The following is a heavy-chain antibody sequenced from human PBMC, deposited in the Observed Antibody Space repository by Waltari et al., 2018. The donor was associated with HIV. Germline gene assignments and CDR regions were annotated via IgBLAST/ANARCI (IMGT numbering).Heavy chain of an antibody. D-gene: IGHD4-4*01. CDR3: ARSSTVTSGRLFDS. CDR2: VFSSGNT. V-gene: IGHV4-59*01. J-gene: IGHJ5*01. Sequence: QVQLQESGPRLVKPSETLSLTCTVPGGSLSGYYWSWVRQPPGKGLEYIGYVFSSGNTDYNPSLKSRLTISIDTSKSQFSLRLSSVTAADTAVYYCARSSTVTSGRLFDSWGQGTLVTVSS. CDR1: GGSLSGYY.